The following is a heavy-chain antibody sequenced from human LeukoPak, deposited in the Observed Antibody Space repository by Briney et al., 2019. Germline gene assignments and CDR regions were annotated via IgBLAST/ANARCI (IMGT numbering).Heavy chain of an antibody. CDR2: ISSSSSYI. V-gene: IGHV3-11*06. CDR3: ARTDGSSWYPGFDP. D-gene: IGHD6-13*01. J-gene: IGHJ5*02. CDR1: GFTFSDYY. Sequence: GGSLRLSCAASGFTFSDYYMSWIRQAPGKGLEWVSSISSSSSYIYYADSVKGRFTISRDNAKNSLYLQMNSLRAEDTAVYYCARTDGSSWYPGFDPWGQGTLVTVSS.